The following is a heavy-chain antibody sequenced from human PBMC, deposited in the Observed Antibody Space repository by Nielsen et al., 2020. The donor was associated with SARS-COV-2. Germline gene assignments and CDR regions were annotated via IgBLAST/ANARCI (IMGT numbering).Heavy chain of an antibody. CDR2: ISYDGSNK. V-gene: IGHV3-30*18. CDR1: GFTFSSYG. Sequence: GGSLRLSCAASGFTFSSYGMHWVRQAPGKGLEWVAVISYDGSNKYYADSVKGRFTISRDNSKNTLYLQMNSLRAEDTAVHYCAKDGAPFGVVTTNLDYWGQGTLVTVSS. CDR3: AKDGAPFGVVTTNLDY. D-gene: IGHD3-3*01. J-gene: IGHJ4*02.